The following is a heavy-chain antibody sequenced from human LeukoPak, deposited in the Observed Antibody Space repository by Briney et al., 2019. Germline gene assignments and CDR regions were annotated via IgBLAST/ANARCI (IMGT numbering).Heavy chain of an antibody. CDR3: TRDYYDSSGYYYLPDY. Sequence: TGGSLRLSCAASGFTFTTYAMSWVRQAPGKGLEWVSGISVNGVTTHHADSVKGRFTISRDNSKDTLSLHMNTLRTEDTAVYYCTRDYYDSSGYYYLPDYWGQGTLVTVSS. V-gene: IGHV3-23*01. D-gene: IGHD3-22*01. CDR2: ISVNGVTT. CDR1: GFTFTTYA. J-gene: IGHJ4*02.